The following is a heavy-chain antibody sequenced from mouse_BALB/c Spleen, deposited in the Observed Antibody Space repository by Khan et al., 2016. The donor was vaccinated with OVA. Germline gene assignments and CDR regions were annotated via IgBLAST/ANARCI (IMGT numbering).Heavy chain of an antibody. D-gene: IGHD2-12*01. V-gene: IGHV9-2-1*01. CDR1: GYTFTDYS. Sequence: QIQLVQSGPELKKPGETVKISCKASGYTFTDYSMHWVKQAPGKGLKWMGWINTETGEPTYADAFKGRFAFSLDTSASTAYLQINNLKNEDTATYFCARSGSYDGFDYWGQGTTLTVSS. CDR3: ARSGSYDGFDY. CDR2: INTETGEP. J-gene: IGHJ2*01.